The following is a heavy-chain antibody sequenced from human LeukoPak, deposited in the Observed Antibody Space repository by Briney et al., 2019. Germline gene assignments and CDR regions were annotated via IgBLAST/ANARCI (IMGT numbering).Heavy chain of an antibody. V-gene: IGHV3-21*01. CDR1: GFTFSSYS. CDR2: ISSSSSYI. J-gene: IGHJ6*03. D-gene: IGHD5-18*01. CDR3: ARDQGEWGYTYGRRGGYYYYCMDV. Sequence: GGSLRLSCAASGFTFSSYSMNWVRQAPGKGLEWVSSISSSSSYIYYADSVKGRFTISRDNAKNSLYLQMNSLRAEDTAVYYCARDQGEWGYTYGRRGGYYYYCMDVWGKGTTVTISS.